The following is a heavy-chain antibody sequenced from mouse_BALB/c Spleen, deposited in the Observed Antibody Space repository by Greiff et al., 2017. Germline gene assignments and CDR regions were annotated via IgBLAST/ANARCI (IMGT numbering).Heavy chain of an antibody. J-gene: IGHJ4*01. V-gene: IGHV3-2*02. Sequence: DVKLVESGPGLVKPSQSLSLTCTVTGYSITSDYAWNWIRQFPGNKLEWRGYISYSGSTSYNPSLKSRISITRDTSKNQFFLQLNSVTTEDTATYYCARKSYAMDYWGQGTSVTVSS. CDR2: ISYSGST. CDR3: ARKSYAMDY. CDR1: GYSITSDYA.